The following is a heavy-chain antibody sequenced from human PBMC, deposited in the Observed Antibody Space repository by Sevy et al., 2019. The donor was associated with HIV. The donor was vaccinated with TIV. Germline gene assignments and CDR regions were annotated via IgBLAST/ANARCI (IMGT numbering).Heavy chain of an antibody. V-gene: IGHV3-74*01. CDR3: KRVYDITWNGYYFDY. Sequence: GGSLRLSCAASGFTFSSYWMNWVRQAPGKGLVWVSRLSSDGSTTIYSDSVKGRFTISRDNAKNTLYLQINSLGAEDTTVYYCKRVYDITWNGYYFDYWGQGTLVTVSS. CDR2: LSSDGSTT. CDR1: GFTFSSYW. J-gene: IGHJ4*02. D-gene: IGHD1-1*01.